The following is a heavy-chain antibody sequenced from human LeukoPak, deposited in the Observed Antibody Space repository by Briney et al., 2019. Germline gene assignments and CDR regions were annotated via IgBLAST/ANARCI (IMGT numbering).Heavy chain of an antibody. CDR2: IDWDDDK. J-gene: IGHJ4*02. D-gene: IGHD3-22*01. Sequence: SGPALVKPTQTLTLTCTFSGFSLSTSGMRVSWIRQPPGKALEWLARIDWDDDKFYSTSLKTRLTISKDTSKNQVVLTMTNMDPVDTATYYCARIGTSSYHYYFDYWGQGTLDTVSS. CDR1: GFSLSTSGMR. CDR3: ARIGTSSYHYYFDY. V-gene: IGHV2-70*04.